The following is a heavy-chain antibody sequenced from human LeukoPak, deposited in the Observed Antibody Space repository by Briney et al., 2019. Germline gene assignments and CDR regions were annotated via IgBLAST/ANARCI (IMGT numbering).Heavy chain of an antibody. CDR2: ISYDGSNK. Sequence: PSGRSLRLSCAASGFTFSSYAMHWVRQAPGKGLEGVAVISYDGSNKYYADSVKGRFTISRDNSKNTLYLQMNSLRADDTAVYYCARRAGAYSHPYDYWGQGTLVTVSS. D-gene: IGHD4/OR15-4a*01. V-gene: IGHV3-30*14. J-gene: IGHJ4*02. CDR1: GFTFSSYA. CDR3: ARRAGAYSHPYDY.